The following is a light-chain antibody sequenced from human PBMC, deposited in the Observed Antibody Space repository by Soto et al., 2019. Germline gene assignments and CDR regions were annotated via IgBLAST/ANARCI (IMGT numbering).Light chain of an antibody. J-gene: IGLJ2*01. CDR2: EVT. Sequence: QSALTQPASVSGSPGQSITISCTGTSSDVGSYNLVSWYQQHPGKVPKLIIYEVTKRPSGVSNRFSGSQSGNTASLTISGLQAEDEADYYCCSYAGSSNVVFGRGTKLTVL. V-gene: IGLV2-23*02. CDR3: CSYAGSSNVV. CDR1: SSDVGSYNL.